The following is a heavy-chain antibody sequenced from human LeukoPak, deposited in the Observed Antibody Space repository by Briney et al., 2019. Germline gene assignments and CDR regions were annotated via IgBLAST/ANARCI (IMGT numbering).Heavy chain of an antibody. J-gene: IGHJ3*02. CDR1: GFTFSSYD. Sequence: GGSLRLSCAASGFTFSSYDMHWVRQATGKGLEWVSAIGTAGDTYYPGSVKGRFTISRENAKNSLYLQMNSLRAEDTAVYYCARDWGITMIVPDAFDIWGQGTMVTVSS. CDR3: ARDWGITMIVPDAFDI. D-gene: IGHD3-22*01. CDR2: IGTAGDT. V-gene: IGHV3-13*01.